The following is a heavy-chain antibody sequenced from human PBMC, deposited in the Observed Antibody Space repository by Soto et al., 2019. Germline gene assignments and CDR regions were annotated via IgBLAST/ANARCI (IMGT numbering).Heavy chain of an antibody. CDR1: GFTFDDYA. CDR2: ISWNSGSI. Sequence: EVQLVESGGGLVQPGRSLRLSCAASGFTFDDYAMHWVRQAPGKGLEWVSGISWNSGSIGYADSVKGRFTISRDNAKNSLHLQMNSLRAEDTAFYYCAKGFSRYFDYWGQGALVDVSS. D-gene: IGHD2-2*01. CDR3: AKGFSRYFDY. V-gene: IGHV3-9*01. J-gene: IGHJ4*02.